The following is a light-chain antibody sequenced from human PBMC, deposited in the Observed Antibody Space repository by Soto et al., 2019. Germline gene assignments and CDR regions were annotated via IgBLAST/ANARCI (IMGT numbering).Light chain of an antibody. CDR2: AAS. CDR3: LQDYDYPYT. V-gene: IGKV1-6*01. Sequence: AIQMTQSPSSLSASVRDRVTITCRASQGIRDDLGWYQQKPGKAPKLLIYAASNLQSGVPSRFSGSGSGTDFTLIISSLQPEDFATYYCLQDYDYPYTFGQGNKLEIK. CDR1: QGIRDD. J-gene: IGKJ2*01.